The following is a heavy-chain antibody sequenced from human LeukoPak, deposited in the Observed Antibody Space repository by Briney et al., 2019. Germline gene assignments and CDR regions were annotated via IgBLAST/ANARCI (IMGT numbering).Heavy chain of an antibody. CDR2: IYYSGST. J-gene: IGHJ4*02. CDR1: GGSISSYY. Sequence: SETQSLTCTVSGGSISSYYWSWIRQPPGKGLEWIGYIYYSGSTNYNPSLKSRVTISVDTSKNQFSPKLSSVTAADTAVYCCARVYLNPYSSGWYKGPFDYWGQGTLVTVSS. V-gene: IGHV4-59*01. D-gene: IGHD6-19*01. CDR3: ARVYLNPYSSGWYKGPFDY.